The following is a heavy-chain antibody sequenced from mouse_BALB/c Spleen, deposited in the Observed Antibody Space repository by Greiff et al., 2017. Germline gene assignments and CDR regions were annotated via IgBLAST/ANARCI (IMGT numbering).Heavy chain of an antibody. CDR3: ARDNHYYGTGFAY. V-gene: IGHV2-9*02. Sequence: QVQLKESGPGLVAPSQSLSITCTVSGFSLTSYGVHWVRQPPGKGLEWLGVIWAGGSTNYNSALMSRLSISKDNSKSQVFLKMNSLQTDDTAMYYCARDNHYYGTGFAYWGQGTLVTVSA. CDR2: IWAGGST. D-gene: IGHD1-1*01. J-gene: IGHJ3*01. CDR1: GFSLTSYG.